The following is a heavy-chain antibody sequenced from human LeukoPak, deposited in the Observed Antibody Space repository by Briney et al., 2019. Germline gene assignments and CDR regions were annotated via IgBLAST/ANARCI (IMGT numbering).Heavy chain of an antibody. CDR1: GFTFSSYS. CDR2: ISSSSSTI. V-gene: IGHV3-48*02. J-gene: IGHJ3*02. CDR3: ARDRGYGDYVCAFDI. D-gene: IGHD4-17*01. Sequence: PGGSLRLSCAASGFTFSSYSMNWVRQAPGKGLEWVSHISSSSSTIYYADSVKGRFTISRDNAKNSLYLQMNSLRDEDTAVYYCARDRGYGDYVCAFDIWGQGTMVTVSS.